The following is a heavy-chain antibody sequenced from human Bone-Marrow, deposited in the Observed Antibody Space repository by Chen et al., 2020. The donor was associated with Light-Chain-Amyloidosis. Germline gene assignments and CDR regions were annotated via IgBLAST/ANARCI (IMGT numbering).Heavy chain of an antibody. CDR2: MPTDVTKT. V-gene: IGHV3-74*01. CDR3: ARDRGRFSYNRGGLDS. CDR1: VLTFNTYW. J-gene: IGHJ4*02. D-gene: IGHD3-10*01. Sequence: EVQLVESGGALVQPGGSLRLSCAASVLTFNTYWLHWVRQPPGGGLVWVARMPTDVTKTVYADSVKGRFTVSRDDAKNTLYLEMNSLRVEDTGLYFCARDRGRFSYNRGGLDSWGQGTLVTVSS.